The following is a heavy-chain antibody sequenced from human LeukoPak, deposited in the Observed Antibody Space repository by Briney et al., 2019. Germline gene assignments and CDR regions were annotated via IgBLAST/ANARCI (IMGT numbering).Heavy chain of an antibody. CDR3: ARARGAWRGVGKEFDC. D-gene: IGHD1-26*01. V-gene: IGHV4-59*11. CDR1: RGSISSHY. J-gene: IGHJ4*02. Sequence: SETLSLTCTVARGSISSHYWSWIRQPPGKGLEWIGYIYYSGSPNYNPSLKSRVPISVDTSKNQFSLKLSSVTAADTTVYYGARARGAWRGVGKEFDCWGQGTLVTVSS. CDR2: IYYSGSP.